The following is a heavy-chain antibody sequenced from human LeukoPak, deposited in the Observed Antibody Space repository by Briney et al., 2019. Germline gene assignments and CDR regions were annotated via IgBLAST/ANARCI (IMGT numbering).Heavy chain of an antibody. CDR2: ISSSSSTI. CDR3: ARAYSSSPGPPDY. V-gene: IGHV3-48*01. Sequence: GFLRLSCAASGFTFSSYSMNWVRQAPGKGLEWVSYISSSSSTIYYADSVKGRFTISRDNAKNSLYLQMNSLRAEDTAVYYCARAYSSSPGPPDYWGQGTLVTVSS. D-gene: IGHD6-6*01. J-gene: IGHJ4*02. CDR1: GFTFSSYS.